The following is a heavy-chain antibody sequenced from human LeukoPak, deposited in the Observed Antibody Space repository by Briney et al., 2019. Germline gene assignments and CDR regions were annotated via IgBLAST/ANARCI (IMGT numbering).Heavy chain of an antibody. J-gene: IGHJ4*02. CDR2: ISSSGSTI. Sequence: GGSLRLSCAASGFTFSDYYMSWIRQAPGKGLEWVSYISSSGSTIYYADSVKGRFTIPRDNAKNSLYLQMNSLRAEDTAVYYCAREDRDYGDAYFDYWGQGTLVTVSS. V-gene: IGHV3-11*01. D-gene: IGHD4-17*01. CDR3: AREDRDYGDAYFDY. CDR1: GFTFSDYY.